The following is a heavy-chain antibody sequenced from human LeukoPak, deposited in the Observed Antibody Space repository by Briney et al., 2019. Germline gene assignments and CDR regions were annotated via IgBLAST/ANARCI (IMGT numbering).Heavy chain of an antibody. D-gene: IGHD1-14*01. CDR1: GFTFSSYS. CDR3: ARDMTTPFDY. V-gene: IGHV3-21*01. CDR2: ISSSSSYI. Sequence: GSLRLSCAASGFTFSSYSMNWVRQAPGKGLEWVSSISSSSSYIYYADSVKGRFTISGDNAKSSLYLQMNSLRAEDTAVYYCARDMTTPFDYWGQGTLVTVSS. J-gene: IGHJ4*02.